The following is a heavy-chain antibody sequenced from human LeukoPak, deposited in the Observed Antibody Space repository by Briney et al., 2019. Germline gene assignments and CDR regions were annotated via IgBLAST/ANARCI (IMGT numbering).Heavy chain of an antibody. CDR2: IGTRSNPI. CDR1: GFSVSDFY. D-gene: IGHD1-26*01. V-gene: IGHV3-11*01. J-gene: IGHJ4*02. CDR3: AREARGSGRDFDY. Sequence: PGGSLRLSCAASGFSVSDFYMSWIRQAPGMGLEWISYIGTRSNPIYYADSVKGRFTISRDDAKNSLYLQMNSLRDEDTAVYFCAREARGSGRDFDYWGQGILVTVSS.